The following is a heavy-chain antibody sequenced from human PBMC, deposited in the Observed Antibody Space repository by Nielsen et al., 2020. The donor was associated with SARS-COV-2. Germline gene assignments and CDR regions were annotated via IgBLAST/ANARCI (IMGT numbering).Heavy chain of an antibody. V-gene: IGHV3-30*18. J-gene: IGHJ4*02. CDR1: GFTFSSYG. D-gene: IGHD3-22*01. CDR3: ANIGGLAARQKGTYYDSSGYLFDY. Sequence: GGSLRLSCAASGFTFSSYGMHWVRQAPGKGLEWVAVISYDGSNKYYADSVKGRFTISRDNSKNTLYLQMNSLRAEDTAVYYCANIGGLAARQKGTYYDSSGYLFDYWGQGTLVTVSS. CDR2: ISYDGSNK.